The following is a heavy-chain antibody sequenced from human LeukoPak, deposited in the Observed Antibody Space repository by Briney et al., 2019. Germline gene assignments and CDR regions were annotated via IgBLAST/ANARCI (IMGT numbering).Heavy chain of an antibody. CDR2: ISSSSSYI. V-gene: IGHV3-21*01. CDR1: GFTFSSYG. Sequence: GGSLRLSCAASGFTFSSYGMNWVRQAPGKGLEWVSSISSSSSYIYYADSVKGRFTISRDNAKNSLYLQMNSLRAEDTAVYYCARSSVRVGPEDYWGQGTLVTVSS. J-gene: IGHJ4*02. D-gene: IGHD1-26*01. CDR3: ARSSVRVGPEDY.